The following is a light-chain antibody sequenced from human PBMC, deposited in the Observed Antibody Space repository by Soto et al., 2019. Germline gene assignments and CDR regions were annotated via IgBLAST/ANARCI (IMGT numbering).Light chain of an antibody. Sequence: EMVLTQSPGTLSLSPGERATLSCRARQSVSSNYLAWYQQKPGQAPRLLIYAASSRATGIPDRFSGSESGTDFTLTISRLESEDFAVYYCQQYGSLPPFTFGPGTKVDIK. CDR3: QQYGSLPPFT. V-gene: IGKV3-20*01. J-gene: IGKJ3*01. CDR2: AAS. CDR1: QSVSSNY.